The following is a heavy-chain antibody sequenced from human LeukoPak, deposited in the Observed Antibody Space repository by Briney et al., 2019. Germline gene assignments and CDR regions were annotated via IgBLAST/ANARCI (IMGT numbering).Heavy chain of an antibody. V-gene: IGHV4-59*12. CDR3: ATTDKNRYYINV. CDR2: MYYSGTT. Sequence: PSETLSLTCTVSGSSINIYSWNWIRQSPENGLEWTAYMYYSGTTNYNPSLENRAAISLDLSRHQFSLGLRSVTAADTAVYFCATTDKNRYYINVWGPGTTVIVSS. D-gene: IGHD2-21*01. CDR1: GSSINIYS. J-gene: IGHJ6*01.